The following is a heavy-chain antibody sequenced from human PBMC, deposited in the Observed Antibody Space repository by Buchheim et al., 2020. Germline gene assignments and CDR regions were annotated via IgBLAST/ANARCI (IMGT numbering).Heavy chain of an antibody. J-gene: IGHJ6*01. CDR2: FSGSSGTT. CDR1: GFPFSSYA. CDR3: AKETVTAGAGYYGMDV. Sequence: EVQLLESGGGLIQPGGSLRLSCAASGFPFSSYAMSWVRQAPGKGLEWVSSFSGSSGTTYYADSVKGRFTISRDNSKNNLYLQMNSLRAGDTAVYYCAKETVTAGAGYYGMDVWGQGTT. V-gene: IGHV3-23*01. D-gene: IGHD4-17*01.